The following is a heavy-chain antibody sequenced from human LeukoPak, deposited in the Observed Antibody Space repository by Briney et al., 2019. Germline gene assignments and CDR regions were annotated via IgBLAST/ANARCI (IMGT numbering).Heavy chain of an antibody. D-gene: IGHD2-8*01. Sequence: PSETLSLTCTVSGGSFRSYYWTWIRQPPGKGLEWIAFISYSGSTNVNPSLKSRVTTSVDTSKNQFSLKLNSVTAADTAIYYCARHTPLMTFDHWGQGTRVTVSS. V-gene: IGHV4-59*01. CDR2: ISYSGST. J-gene: IGHJ4*02. CDR3: ARHTPLMTFDH. CDR1: GGSFRSYY.